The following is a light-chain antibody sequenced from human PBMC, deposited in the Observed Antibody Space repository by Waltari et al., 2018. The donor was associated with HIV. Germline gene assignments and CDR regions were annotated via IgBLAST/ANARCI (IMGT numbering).Light chain of an antibody. CDR3: QQSADLWT. V-gene: IGKV1-33*01. CDR1: QDIKKH. J-gene: IGKJ1*01. CDR2: EAS. Sequence: DIQMTQSPSSLSSYVGDTFTITCQASQDIKKHLNWYQQTPGKAPKVLISEASILESGVPSRFSGTGSGRDFSLTISSLQPEDVATYYCQQSADLWTFGQGTKVELK.